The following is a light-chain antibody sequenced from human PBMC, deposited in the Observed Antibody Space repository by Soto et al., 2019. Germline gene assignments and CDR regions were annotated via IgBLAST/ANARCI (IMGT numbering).Light chain of an antibody. CDR3: QSYDTSLGGYYV. J-gene: IGLJ1*01. CDR2: GTT. V-gene: IGLV1-40*01. CDR1: SSSIGAGFD. Sequence: QSVLTQPPSVSGAPGQRVTISCTGSSSSIGAGFDVHWFQHFPGTAPKLLIYGTTNRPSGVPDRFSGSKSGASAALAFTGLQAEDGADYYCQSYDTSLGGYYVFGTGTKVTVL.